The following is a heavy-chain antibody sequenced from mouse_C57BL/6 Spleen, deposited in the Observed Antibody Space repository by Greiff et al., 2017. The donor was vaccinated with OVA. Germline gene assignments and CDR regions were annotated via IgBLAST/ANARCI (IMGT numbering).Heavy chain of an antibody. V-gene: IGHV5-17*01. CDR3: ARGDYEIDY. D-gene: IGHD2-4*01. J-gene: IGHJ2*01. Sequence: EVMLVESGGGLVKPGGSLTLSCAASGFTFSDYGMHWVRQAPETGLEWVAYISSGSSTIYSADTVKGRFTISRDNAKNTLFLQMTSLRSEDTAMYYCARGDYEIDYWGQGTTLTVSS. CDR1: GFTFSDYG. CDR2: ISSGSSTI.